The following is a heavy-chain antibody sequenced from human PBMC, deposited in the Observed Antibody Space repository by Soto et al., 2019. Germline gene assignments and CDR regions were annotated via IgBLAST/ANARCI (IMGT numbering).Heavy chain of an antibody. CDR1: GGSISSYY. CDR2: IYYSGST. J-gene: IGHJ5*02. D-gene: IGHD3-22*01. V-gene: IGHV4-59*01. Sequence: SETLSLTCTVSGGSISSYYWSWIRQPPGKGLEWIGYIYYSGSTNYNPSLKSRVTISVDTSKNQFSLKLSSVTAADTAVYYCARLTPPATGLGYYDSSPRGWFDPWGQGTLVTVSS. CDR3: ARLTPPATGLGYYDSSPRGWFDP.